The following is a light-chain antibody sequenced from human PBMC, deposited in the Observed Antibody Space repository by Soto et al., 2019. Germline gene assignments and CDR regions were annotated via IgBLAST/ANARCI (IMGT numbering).Light chain of an antibody. CDR1: QSLSSSY. V-gene: IGKV3-20*01. J-gene: IGKJ2*01. CDR2: GAS. Sequence: EIVLTQSPGTLSLSPGERATLSCRASQSLSSSYLAWYQQKPGQAPRLLIYGASSRATGIPDRVRGSGSVTDFTLTISRLEPEDFAVYYCQQYSSSPYTFGQGTKLEIK. CDR3: QQYSSSPYT.